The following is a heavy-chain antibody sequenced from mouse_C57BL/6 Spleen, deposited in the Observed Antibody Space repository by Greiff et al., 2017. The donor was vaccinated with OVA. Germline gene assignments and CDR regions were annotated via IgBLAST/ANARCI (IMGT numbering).Heavy chain of an antibody. V-gene: IGHV5-17*01. CDR3: ANYYDYDGGAWFAY. CDR1: GFTFSDYG. J-gene: IGHJ3*01. D-gene: IGHD2-4*01. CDR2: ISSGSSTI. Sequence: DVMLVESGGGLVKPGGSLKLSCAASGFTFSDYGMHWVRQAPEKGLEWVAYISSGSSTIYYADTVKGRFTISRDNAKNTLFLQMTSLRSEDTAMYYCANYYDYDGGAWFAYWGQGTLVTVSA.